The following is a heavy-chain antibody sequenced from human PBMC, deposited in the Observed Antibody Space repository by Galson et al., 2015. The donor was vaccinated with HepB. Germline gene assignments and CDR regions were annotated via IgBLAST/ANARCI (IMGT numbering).Heavy chain of an antibody. D-gene: IGHD2-2*01. CDR3: ARGGDIVVVPAASAEYFQH. Sequence: QVQLQESGPGLVKPSETLSLTCAVYGGSFSGYYWSWIRQPPGKGLEWIGEINHSGSTNYNPSLKSRVTISVDTSKNQFSLKLSSVTAADTAVYYCARGGDIVVVPAASAEYFQHWGQGTLVTVSS. J-gene: IGHJ1*01. CDR1: GGSFSGYY. CDR2: INHSGST. V-gene: IGHV4-34*01.